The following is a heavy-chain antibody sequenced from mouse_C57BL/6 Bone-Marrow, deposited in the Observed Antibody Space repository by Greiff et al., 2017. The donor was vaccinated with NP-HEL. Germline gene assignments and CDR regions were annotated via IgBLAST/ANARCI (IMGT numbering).Heavy chain of an antibody. CDR1: GYSITSGYY. J-gene: IGHJ3*01. V-gene: IGHV3-6*01. CDR3: AKADDYDVAWCAY. Sequence: EVQLQESGPGLVKPSQSLSLTCSVTGYSITSGYYWNWIRQFPGNKLEWMGYIRYDGSNNYNPSLKNRISFTRDTSENQSFLKLKSVTTEDSATYYGAKADDYDVAWCAYWGQGTLVTVSA. CDR2: IRYDGSN. D-gene: IGHD2-4*01.